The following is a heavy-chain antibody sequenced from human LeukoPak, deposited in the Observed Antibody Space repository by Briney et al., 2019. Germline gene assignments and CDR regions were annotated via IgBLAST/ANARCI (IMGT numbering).Heavy chain of an antibody. J-gene: IGHJ4*02. Sequence: SETLCLTRTVTGGSLSSYYWSWIRQPPGKGLEWIGYIYYSGRVNYNPSLKSRVTISVDTSQNQFSLKLRSVTAADTAVYYCARYSGSYSGFDYWGQGTLVT. D-gene: IGHD1-26*01. V-gene: IGHV4-59*08. CDR2: IYYSGRV. CDR1: GGSLSSYY. CDR3: ARYSGSYSGFDY.